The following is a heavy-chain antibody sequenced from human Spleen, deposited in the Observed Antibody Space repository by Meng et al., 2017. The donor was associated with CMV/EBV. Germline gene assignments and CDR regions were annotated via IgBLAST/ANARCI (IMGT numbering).Heavy chain of an antibody. Sequence: GGSLRLSCAVSGFTVSSNYMNWVRQAPGKGLEWVSVIYNGGATYYADSVKGRFTISRDKSKNTLYLQMNSLRTEDTAVYYCARGNLFWFASDYWGQGTLVTVSS. D-gene: IGHD3-10*01. V-gene: IGHV3-66*02. CDR3: ARGNLFWFASDY. CDR1: GFTVSSNY. CDR2: IYNGGAT. J-gene: IGHJ4*02.